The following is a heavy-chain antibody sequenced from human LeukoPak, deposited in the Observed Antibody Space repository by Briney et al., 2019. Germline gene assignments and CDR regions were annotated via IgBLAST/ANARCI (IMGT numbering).Heavy chain of an antibody. J-gene: IGHJ4*02. CDR3: ARQTGSGLFILP. V-gene: IGHV4-39*01. Sequence: PSETLSLTCTVSGDSIINTNYYWGWIRQPPGEGLEWFGSISYSGNTYYNASLKSQVSISIDTSKNQFSLRLTSVTAADTAVYYCARQTGSGLFILPGGQGTLVTVSS. CDR2: ISYSGNT. CDR1: GDSIINTNYY. D-gene: IGHD3/OR15-3a*01.